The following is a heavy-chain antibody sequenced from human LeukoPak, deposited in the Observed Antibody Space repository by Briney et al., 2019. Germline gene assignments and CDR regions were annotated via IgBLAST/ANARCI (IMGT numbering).Heavy chain of an antibody. CDR1: GFTFSSFY. CDR2: IKQDGSDK. J-gene: IGHJ4*02. Sequence: GGSLRLSCAASGFTFSSFYMTWVRQAPGKGLEWVATIKQDGSDKHYVDSVKGRFIISRDNAKNSLYLQMNSLRAEDTAVYYCARNRIAAAGSYYFDYWGQGTLVTVSS. CDR3: ARNRIAAAGSYYFDY. D-gene: IGHD6-13*01. V-gene: IGHV3-7*03.